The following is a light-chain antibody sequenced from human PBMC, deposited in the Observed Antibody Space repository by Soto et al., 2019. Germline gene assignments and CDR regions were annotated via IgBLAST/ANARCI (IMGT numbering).Light chain of an antibody. J-gene: IGLJ1*01. CDR1: SSDVGGYNY. V-gene: IGLV2-11*01. CDR2: DVS. Sequence: QSALTQPRSVSGSPGQSVTISCTGTSSDVGGYNYVSWYQQHPGKAPKLMIYDVSKRPSGVPDRFSGSKSGNTASLTISGLQAEDEDDYSCYSYAGSYVFGTGTKLTVL. CDR3: YSYAGSYV.